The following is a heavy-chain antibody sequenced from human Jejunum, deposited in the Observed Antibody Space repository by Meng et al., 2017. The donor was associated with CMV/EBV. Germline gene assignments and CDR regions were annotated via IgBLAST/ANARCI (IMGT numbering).Heavy chain of an antibody. J-gene: IGHJ4*02. CDR3: AKGGMYSSGSTDY. V-gene: IGHV3-74*03. CDR1: GFPFSNSW. Sequence: SGFPFSNSWKHWVPQAPGKGLVWVSRINGDGSTTAYADSVKGRFTISRDNAKNTLYLQINSLRLEDTAVYYCAKGGMYSSGSTDYWGQGTLVTVSS. D-gene: IGHD6-19*01. CDR2: INGDGSTT.